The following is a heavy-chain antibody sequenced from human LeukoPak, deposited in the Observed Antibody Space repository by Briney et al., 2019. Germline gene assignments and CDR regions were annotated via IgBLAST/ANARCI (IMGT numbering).Heavy chain of an antibody. CDR2: INHSGST. CDR3: ARSRVLWLYIDY. CDR1: GGSFSGYY. Sequence: SETLSLTCAVYGGSFSGYYWSWMRQPPGKGLEGIGEINHSGSTNYNPSLKSRVTISVDTSKNQFSLKLSSVTAADTAVYYCARSRVLWLYIDYWGQGTLVTVSS. J-gene: IGHJ4*02. V-gene: IGHV4-34*01. D-gene: IGHD2-2*01.